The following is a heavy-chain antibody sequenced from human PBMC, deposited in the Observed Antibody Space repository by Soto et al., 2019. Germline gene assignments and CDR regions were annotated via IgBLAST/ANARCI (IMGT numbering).Heavy chain of an antibody. J-gene: IGHJ4*02. V-gene: IGHV1-69*13. Sequence: VKVSCKASGGTFSSYAISXXXQAPGQGLEWMGGIIPIFGTANYAQKFQGRVTITADESTSTAYMELSSLRSEDTAVYYCARERRIYYDSSGYPYYFDYWGQGTLVTVSS. D-gene: IGHD3-22*01. CDR1: GGTFSSYA. CDR2: IIPIFGTA. CDR3: ARERRIYYDSSGYPYYFDY.